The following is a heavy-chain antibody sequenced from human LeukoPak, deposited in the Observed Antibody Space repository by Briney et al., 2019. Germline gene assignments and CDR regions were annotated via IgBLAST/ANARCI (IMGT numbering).Heavy chain of an antibody. J-gene: IGHJ4*02. V-gene: IGHV3-33*01. CDR3: ARGALQARPDY. Sequence: QAGGSLRLSCAASGFTFSSYGMHWVRQAPDKGLDWVAVIYHAGTIYAESVKGRFIISRDDSRNTLYLQMNSLKIEDTAVYFCARGALQARPDYWGQGTLITVSS. CDR2: IYHAGTI. D-gene: IGHD6-6*01. CDR1: GFTFSSYG.